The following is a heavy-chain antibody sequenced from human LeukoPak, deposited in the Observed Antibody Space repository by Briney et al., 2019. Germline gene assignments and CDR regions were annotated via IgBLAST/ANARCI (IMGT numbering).Heavy chain of an antibody. CDR3: ARASAYSGYDPFDY. J-gene: IGHJ4*02. V-gene: IGHV3-53*01. CDR2: IYSGGDT. CDR1: GFTVSSNY. D-gene: IGHD5-12*01. Sequence: PGGSLRLSCAASGFTVSSNYMSWVRQAPGKGLEWVSVIYSGGDTYYADSVKGRFTISRDNSKNTLYLQMNTLRAEDTAVYYCARASAYSGYDPFDYGGQGTLVTVSS.